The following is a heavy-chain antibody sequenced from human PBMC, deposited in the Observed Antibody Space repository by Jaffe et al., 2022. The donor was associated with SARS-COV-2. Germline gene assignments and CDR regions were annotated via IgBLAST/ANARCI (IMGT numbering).Heavy chain of an antibody. V-gene: IGHV3-21*01. CDR3: ARDYLRQLPPWAFDI. Sequence: EVQLVESGGGLVKPGGSLRLSCAASGFTFSSYSMNWVRQAPGKGLEWVSSISSSSSYIYYADSVKGRFTISRDNAKNSLYLQMNSLRAEDTAVYYCARDYLRQLPPWAFDIWGQGTMVTVSS. D-gene: IGHD2-2*01. CDR2: ISSSSSYI. CDR1: GFTFSSYS. J-gene: IGHJ3*02.